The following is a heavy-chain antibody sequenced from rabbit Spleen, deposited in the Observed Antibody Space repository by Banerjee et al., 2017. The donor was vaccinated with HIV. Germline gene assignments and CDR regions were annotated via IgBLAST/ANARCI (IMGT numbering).Heavy chain of an antibody. CDR2: IGTGSSPGT. J-gene: IGHJ4*01. Sequence: VESGGGLVKPGASLTLTCKASGFDFSRGYDMCWVRQAPGKGLEWIACIGTGSSPGTYYASWAKGRFTISKTSSTTVTLQMTSLTVADTATYFCARDPYSGISLWGQGTPGHRL. CDR1: GFDFSRGYD. CDR3: ARDPYSGISL. V-gene: IGHV1S40*01. D-gene: IGHD8-1*01.